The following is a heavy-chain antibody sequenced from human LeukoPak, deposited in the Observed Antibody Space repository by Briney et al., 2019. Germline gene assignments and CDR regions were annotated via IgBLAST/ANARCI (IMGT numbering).Heavy chain of an antibody. CDR1: GGSISSGDYC. CDR2: IYFSGST. CDR3: ARDRYSGSLHDFDY. Sequence: TSQTLSLSCTVSGGSISSGDYCWGWIRQPPGKGLWWIGYIYFSGSTYYNPSLKRRVTISVDTSKKQFSLKLSSVTAADTAVYYCARDRYSGSLHDFDYWGQGTLVTVSS. D-gene: IGHD1-26*01. J-gene: IGHJ4*02. V-gene: IGHV4-30-4*08.